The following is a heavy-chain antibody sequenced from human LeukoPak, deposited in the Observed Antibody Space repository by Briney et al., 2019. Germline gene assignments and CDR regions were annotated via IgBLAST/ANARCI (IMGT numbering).Heavy chain of an antibody. Sequence: GGSLRLSCTTSGFTFGDYAMSWFRQAPGKGLEWVGFIRKKTSGETTDYAASVKGRFTISRDDSKSIAYLQMDSLKTEDTAVYYCTRGSYQLQFWGQGTLVTVSS. J-gene: IGHJ4*02. CDR2: IRKKTSGETT. CDR3: TRGSYQLQF. D-gene: IGHD2-2*01. V-gene: IGHV3-49*03. CDR1: GFTFGDYA.